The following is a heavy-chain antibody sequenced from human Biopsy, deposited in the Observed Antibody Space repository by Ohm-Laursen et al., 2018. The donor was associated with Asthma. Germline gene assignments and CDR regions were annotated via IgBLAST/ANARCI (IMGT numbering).Heavy chain of an antibody. D-gene: IGHD2-2*01. J-gene: IGHJ4*02. V-gene: IGHV1-69*01. Sequence: GSSVNVSCKALRGTFNTYVIGWVRPAPGQGLDWMGGINSVCGTITYPQKFQDRVTITADDSTSTVYMELSSLRSEDTAVYYCARKAGSCISRTCYSLDFWGQGDLVTVSS. CDR1: RGTFNTYV. CDR2: INSVCGTI. CDR3: ARKAGSCISRTCYSLDF.